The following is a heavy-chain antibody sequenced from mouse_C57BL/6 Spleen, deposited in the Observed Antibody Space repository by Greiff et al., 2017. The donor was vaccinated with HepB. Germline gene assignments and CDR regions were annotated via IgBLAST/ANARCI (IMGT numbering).Heavy chain of an antibody. Sequence: QVQLQQSGAELVKPGASVKLSCKASGYTFTSYWMHWVKQRPGRGLEWIGRIDPNSGGTKYNEKFKSKATLTVDKPSSTAYMQLSSLTSEDSAVYYWARWEGLRPYYYAMDYWGQGTSVTVSS. D-gene: IGHD2-4*01. CDR1: GYTFTSYW. V-gene: IGHV1-72*01. J-gene: IGHJ4*01. CDR3: ARWEGLRPYYYAMDY. CDR2: IDPNSGGT.